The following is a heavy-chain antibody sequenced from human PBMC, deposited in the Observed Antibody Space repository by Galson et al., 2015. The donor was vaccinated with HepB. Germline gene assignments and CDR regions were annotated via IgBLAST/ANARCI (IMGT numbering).Heavy chain of an antibody. CDR1: GFTFSGYW. J-gene: IGHJ4*02. Sequence: SLRLSCAASGFTFSGYWIHWVRQAPGKGLVWVSRVNSEGSGTSYAGSVKGRFTISRDNAKTTLYLQMNSLRAEDTAVYYCARGGDILTGYQSYFDFRGQGTLVTVSS. D-gene: IGHD3-9*01. CDR2: VNSEGSGT. V-gene: IGHV3-74*01. CDR3: ARGGDILTGYQSYFDF.